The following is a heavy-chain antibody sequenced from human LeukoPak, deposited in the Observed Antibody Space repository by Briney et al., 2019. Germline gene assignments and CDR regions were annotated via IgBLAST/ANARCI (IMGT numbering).Heavy chain of an antibody. CDR2: IKTDGSEK. V-gene: IGHV3-7*01. CDR3: VSGGTYWTVS. D-gene: IGHD3-10*01. Sequence: PWGSLSLSCAASGFIFSSSWMSWVRHAPGKGLEWVAPIKTDGSEKSHVDSVSGRFTISRDNTKDSLFLQMKSLRVDDTAVYYCVSGGTYWTVSWGQGTLVTVSS. J-gene: IGHJ5*01. CDR1: GFIFSSSW.